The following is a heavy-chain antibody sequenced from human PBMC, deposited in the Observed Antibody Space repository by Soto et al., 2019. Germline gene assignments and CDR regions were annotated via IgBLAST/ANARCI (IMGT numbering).Heavy chain of an antibody. V-gene: IGHV4-59*12. J-gene: IGHJ3*02. D-gene: IGHD2-15*01. CDR1: GGSISSYY. CDR2: IYYSGST. CDR3: ARGSGPNDAFDI. Sequence: SETLSLTCTVSGGSISSYYWSWIRQPPGKGLEWIGYIYYSGSTNSNPSLKSRVTISVYTSKNQFSLKLSSVTVADTAVYYCARGSGPNDAFDIWGQGTMVTVSS.